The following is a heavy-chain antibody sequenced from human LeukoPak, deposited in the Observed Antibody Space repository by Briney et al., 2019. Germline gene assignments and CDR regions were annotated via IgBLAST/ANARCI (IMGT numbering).Heavy chain of an antibody. V-gene: IGHV4-59*01. D-gene: IGHD1-26*01. CDR1: GGSISSYY. CDR2: IYYSGST. J-gene: IGHJ6*02. Sequence: SETLSLTCTVSGGSISSYYWSWIRQPPGKGLEWIGYIYYSGSTNYNPSLKSRVTISVDTSKNQFSLKLSSVTAADTAVYYCARVTRSGSYYYYYGMDVWGQGTTVTVSS. CDR3: ARVTRSGSYYYYYGMDV.